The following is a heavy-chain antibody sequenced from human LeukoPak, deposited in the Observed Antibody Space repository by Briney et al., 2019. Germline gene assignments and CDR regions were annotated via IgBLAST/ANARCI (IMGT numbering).Heavy chain of an antibody. Sequence: SVKVSFKASGGTFNSYAIRWVRQAPGQGLEWMGRIIPILGIANYEQKFQGRVTITADKSTSTAYMELSSLRSEDTAVYYCARSRRLYDILTGYYFDYWGQGTLVTVSS. J-gene: IGHJ4*02. CDR3: ARSRRLYDILTGYYFDY. V-gene: IGHV1-69*04. D-gene: IGHD3-9*01. CDR1: GGTFNSYA. CDR2: IIPILGIA.